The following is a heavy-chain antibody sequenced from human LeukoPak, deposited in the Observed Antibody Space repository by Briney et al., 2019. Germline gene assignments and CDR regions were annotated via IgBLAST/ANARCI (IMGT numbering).Heavy chain of an antibody. CDR2: INPNSGGT. Sequence: ASVKVSCKASGYTFTGYYMHWVRQAPGQGLEWMGWINPNSGGTNYAQKFQGWVTMTRDTSISTAYMELSRLRSDDTAVYYCARGIYGSGSTFDYWGQGTLVTVSS. J-gene: IGHJ4*02. D-gene: IGHD3-10*01. CDR1: GYTFTGYY. CDR3: ARGIYGSGSTFDY. V-gene: IGHV1-2*04.